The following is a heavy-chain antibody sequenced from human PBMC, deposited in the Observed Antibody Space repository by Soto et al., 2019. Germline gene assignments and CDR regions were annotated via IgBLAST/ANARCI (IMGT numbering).Heavy chain of an antibody. CDR3: ARESVSGTYRFDS. V-gene: IGHV4-4*07. CDR1: GDSLSTYY. CDR2: IHDTGRT. Sequence: QVQLQESGPGLVRPSETLSLTCTFSGDSLSTYYWSWIRQPAGERLEWIGRIHDTGRTNYNPSLQSRVTMSVDTSKNQFSLRVNSVTAADTAVYYCARESVSGTYRFDSWGQGTLVTVSS. J-gene: IGHJ4*02. D-gene: IGHD3-16*02.